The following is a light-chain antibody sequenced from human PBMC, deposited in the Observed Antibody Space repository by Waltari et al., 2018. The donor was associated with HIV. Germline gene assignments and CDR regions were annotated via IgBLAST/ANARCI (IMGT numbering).Light chain of an antibody. CDR1: SSDVGGYHL. V-gene: IGLV2-23*02. CDR2: EVS. CDR3: CAYAGSTTYVI. J-gene: IGLJ2*01. Sequence: QSALTQPASVSGSPGQSITISCTGTSSDVGGYHLVSWYQQHPGQSPKLMIYEVSKRPSCVSNRFSGSKSCNTASLTVSGLQAEDEADYYCCAYAGSTTYVIFGGGTKLTVL.